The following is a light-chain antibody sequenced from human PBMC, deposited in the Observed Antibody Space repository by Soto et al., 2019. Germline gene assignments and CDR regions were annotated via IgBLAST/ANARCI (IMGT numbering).Light chain of an antibody. CDR3: QQRSNWPPGLT. V-gene: IGKV3-11*01. CDR2: DAS. Sequence: EIVMTQSPATLSVSPGERATLSCRASQSVGSDLAWYQQKPGQAPRLLIYDASNRATGIPARFSGSGSGTDFTLTISSLEPEDFAVYYCQQRSNWPPGLTFGGGTKVDIK. CDR1: QSVGSD. J-gene: IGKJ4*01.